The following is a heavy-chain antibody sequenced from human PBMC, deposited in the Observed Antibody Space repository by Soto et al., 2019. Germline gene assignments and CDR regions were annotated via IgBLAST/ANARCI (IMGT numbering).Heavy chain of an antibody. J-gene: IGHJ4*02. CDR1: GFIFSSYG. CDR3: ARDPIGPGIFDY. CDR2: IWYDSSNE. V-gene: IGHV3-33*01. Sequence: QAQLVESGGGVVQPGKSLRLSCVASGFIFSSYGMHWVRQAPGKGLEWVAVIWYDSSNEYYADSVKGRFAISRDNSKNTMYLQMNSLSAEDTAVYYCARDPIGPGIFDYWGQGTQVTVSS. D-gene: IGHD1-26*01.